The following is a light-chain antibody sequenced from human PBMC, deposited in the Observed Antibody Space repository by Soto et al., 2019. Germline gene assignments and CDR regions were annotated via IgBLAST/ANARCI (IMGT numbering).Light chain of an antibody. V-gene: IGKV1-8*01. CDR3: QQHYSYPRT. CDR2: AAS. Sequence: AIRMTQSPSSFSASTGDRVTITCRASQGISSYLAWYQQKPGKAPKLLIYAASTLQSGVPSRFSGSGSGTDFTLTIGCLQSEDFATYYCQQHYSYPRTFGQGTKVDIK. CDR1: QGISSY. J-gene: IGKJ1*01.